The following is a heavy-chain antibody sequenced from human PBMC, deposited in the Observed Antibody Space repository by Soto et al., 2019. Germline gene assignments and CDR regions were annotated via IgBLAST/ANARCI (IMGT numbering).Heavy chain of an antibody. V-gene: IGHV1-8*01. J-gene: IGHJ4*02. D-gene: IGHD1-1*01. CDR2: MNPNSGNT. CDR1: GYTFTSYD. CDR3: ARGGRTTGIYVFDY. Sequence: ASVKVSCKASGYTFTSYDINWVRQATGQGLEWMGWMNPNSGNTGYAQKFQGRVTMTRSTSITTAYMELSSLTSEDTAVYYCARGGRTTGIYVFDYWGQGSLVTVSS.